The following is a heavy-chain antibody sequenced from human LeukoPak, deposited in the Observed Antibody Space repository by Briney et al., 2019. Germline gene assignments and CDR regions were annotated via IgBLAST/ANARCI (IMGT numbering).Heavy chain of an antibody. CDR3: AKDKGGRAFDI. CDR2: VYSGGGT. Sequence: TGGSLRLSCAASGFIVSNNYMNWVRQAPGNGLEWVSIVYSGGGTYYADSVKGRFTISRDNSKNTLYLQMNSLRAEDTAVYYCAKDKGGRAFDIWGQGTTVTVSS. V-gene: IGHV3-53*01. D-gene: IGHD1-26*01. CDR1: GFIVSNNY. J-gene: IGHJ3*02.